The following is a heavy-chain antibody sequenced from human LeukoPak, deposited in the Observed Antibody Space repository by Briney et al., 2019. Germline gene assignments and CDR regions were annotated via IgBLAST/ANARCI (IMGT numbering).Heavy chain of an antibody. J-gene: IGHJ6*03. V-gene: IGHV3-43D*03. CDR3: ARGSAASDNYMDV. Sequence: GGSLRLSCAASGFTFDDYAMHWVRQAPGKGLEWVSLISRNGGSTYYGDSVKGRFSIYRDNSKNSLYLQMNSLRAEDTALYYCARGSAASDNYMDVWGKGTTVTVSS. CDR1: GFTFDDYA. D-gene: IGHD2-2*01. CDR2: ISRNGGST.